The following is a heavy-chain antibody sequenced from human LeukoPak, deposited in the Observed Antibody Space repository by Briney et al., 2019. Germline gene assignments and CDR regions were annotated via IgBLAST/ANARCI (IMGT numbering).Heavy chain of an antibody. Sequence: ASVKVSCKASGYTFIDYYIHWVRQAPGQGLKWMGWINPDSGGTNYAQKFQGRVTMTRDTSISTAYLELSSLKSDDTAVYYCARDRDGAQGGYWGQGTLVAVSS. CDR2: INPDSGGT. V-gene: IGHV1-2*02. J-gene: IGHJ4*02. D-gene: IGHD4-17*01. CDR3: ARDRDGAQGGY. CDR1: GYTFIDYY.